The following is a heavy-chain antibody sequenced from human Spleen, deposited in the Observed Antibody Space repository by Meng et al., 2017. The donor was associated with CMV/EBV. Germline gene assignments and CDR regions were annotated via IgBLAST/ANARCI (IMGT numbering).Heavy chain of an antibody. D-gene: IGHD2-2*01. CDR3: ASRYCSSTSCSYDAFDI. J-gene: IGHJ3*02. Sequence: GGSLRLSCAASGVAFDTYTMTWIRQAPGKGLEWVSSISSSSHFMYYADSVTGRLTISRDNAKNSVYLQMNSLRAEDTAVYYCASRYCSSTSCSYDAFDIWGQETMVTVSS. CDR1: GVAFDTYT. CDR2: ISSSSHFM. V-gene: IGHV3-21*01.